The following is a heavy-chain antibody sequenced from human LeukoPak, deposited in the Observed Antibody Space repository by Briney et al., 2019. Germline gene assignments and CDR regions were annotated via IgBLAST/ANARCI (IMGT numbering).Heavy chain of an antibody. CDR1: GFTFDDYA. Sequence: GRSLRLSCAASGFTFDDYAMHWVRQAPGKGLEWVSGISWNSGSIGYADSVKGRFTISRDNAKNSLYLQMNSLRAEDTALYYCAKANNFDILTGPFDYWGQGTLVTVSS. CDR3: AKANNFDILTGPFDY. J-gene: IGHJ4*02. CDR2: ISWNSGSI. D-gene: IGHD3-9*01. V-gene: IGHV3-9*01.